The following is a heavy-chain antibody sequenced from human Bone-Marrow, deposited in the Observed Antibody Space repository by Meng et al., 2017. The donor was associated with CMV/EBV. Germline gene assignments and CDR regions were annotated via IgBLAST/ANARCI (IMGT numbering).Heavy chain of an antibody. CDR1: GYTFTSYG. CDR3: ARDGTGVGRYSSSWYPLRLNYYGMDV. CDR2: ISAYNGNT. J-gene: IGHJ6*02. D-gene: IGHD6-13*01. Sequence: ASVKVSCKASGYTFTSYGISWVRQAPGQGLEWMGWISAYNGNTNYAQKLQGRVTMTTDTSTSTAYMELRSLRSDDTAVYYCARDGTGVGRYSSSWYPLRLNYYGMDVWGQGTTVTVSS. V-gene: IGHV1-18*01.